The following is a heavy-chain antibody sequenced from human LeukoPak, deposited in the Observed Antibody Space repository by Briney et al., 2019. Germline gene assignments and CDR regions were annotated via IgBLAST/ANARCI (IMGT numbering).Heavy chain of an antibody. J-gene: IGHJ4*02. D-gene: IGHD3-22*01. CDR2: IYTSGST. V-gene: IGHV4-61*02. CDR3: AREMVHYYDSSGYYDY. Sequence: SETLSLTCTVSGGSISSGSYYWSWIRQPAGKGLEWIGRIYTSGSTNYNPSLKSRVTISVDTSKNQFSLKLSSVTAADTAVYYCAREMVHYYDSSGYYDYWGQGTLVTVSS. CDR1: GGSISSGSYY.